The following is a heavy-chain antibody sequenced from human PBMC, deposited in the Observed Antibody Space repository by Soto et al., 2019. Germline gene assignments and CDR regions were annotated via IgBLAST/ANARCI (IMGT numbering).Heavy chain of an antibody. CDR3: ARDIKPYLVPAAQVAFDI. V-gene: IGHV1-69*01. Sequence: SVKVSCKASGGTFSSYSISWVRQAPGQGLEWKGGIIPIFGTTNYAQKFPGRGTISADEYTSTAYMELRRPRSVDTARYYCARDIKPYLVPAAQVAFDIWGQGTMVTVS. D-gene: IGHD2-2*01. J-gene: IGHJ3*02. CDR2: IIPIFGTT. CDR1: GGTFSSYS.